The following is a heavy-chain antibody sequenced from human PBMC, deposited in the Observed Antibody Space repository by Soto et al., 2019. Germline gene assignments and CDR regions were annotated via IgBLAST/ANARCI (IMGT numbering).Heavy chain of an antibody. J-gene: IGHJ5*02. CDR2: ISAYNGNT. D-gene: IGHD2-15*01. CDR3: ARDPGIVVVVAATRGWFDP. Sequence: XSVKVSFNASGYTFTTYGISLVRQSPGQGLEWMGWISAYNGNTNYAQKLQGRVTMTTDTSTSTAYMELRSLRSDDTAVYCCARDPGIVVVVAATRGWFDPWGQGTLVTVSS. V-gene: IGHV1-18*01. CDR1: GYTFTTYG.